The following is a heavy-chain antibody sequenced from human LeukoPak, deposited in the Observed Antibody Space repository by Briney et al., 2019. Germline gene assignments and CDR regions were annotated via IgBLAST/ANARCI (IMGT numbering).Heavy chain of an antibody. Sequence: PSETLSLTCAVYGGSFSGYYWSWIRQPPGKGLEWIGEINHSGSTNYNPSLKSRVTISVDTSKNQFSLKLSSVTAADTAVYYCARDLRLYYYDSSGYYFDYWGQGTLVTVSS. V-gene: IGHV4-34*01. CDR1: GGSFSGYY. D-gene: IGHD3-22*01. CDR2: INHSGST. CDR3: ARDLRLYYYDSSGYYFDY. J-gene: IGHJ4*02.